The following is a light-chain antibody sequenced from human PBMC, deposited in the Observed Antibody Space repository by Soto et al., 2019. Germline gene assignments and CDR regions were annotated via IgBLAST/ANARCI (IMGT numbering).Light chain of an antibody. CDR2: NVN. J-gene: IGLJ1*01. CDR3: SSFTSSTTYV. V-gene: IGLV2-14*01. CDR1: SSDVGNYNY. Sequence: QSVLTQSASVSRSPGQSITISCTGTSSDVGNYNYVSWYQQHPGEVPKLIIFNVNNRPSGVSNRFSGSKSGNTASLTISGLQAEDEADYYCSSFTSSTTYVFGTGTKGTVL.